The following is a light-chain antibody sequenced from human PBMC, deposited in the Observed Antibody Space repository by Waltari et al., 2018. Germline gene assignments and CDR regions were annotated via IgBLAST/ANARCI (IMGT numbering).Light chain of an antibody. Sequence: IVLTQSPGTLSLSPGERATLSCRARQSVGRTLAWYQKRPGQAPRLLIYGASTRAPAIPDRFSGRGSGTDFSLTISRLEPEDFAVYYCQHYVRLPVTFGQGTTVEIK. CDR2: GAS. V-gene: IGKV3-20*01. CDR3: QHYVRLPVT. CDR1: QSVGRT. J-gene: IGKJ1*01.